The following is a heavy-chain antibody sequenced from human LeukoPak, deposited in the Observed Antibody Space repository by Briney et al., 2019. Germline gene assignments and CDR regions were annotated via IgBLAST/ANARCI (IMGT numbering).Heavy chain of an antibody. CDR2: IYSPGTT. V-gene: IGHV4-59*12. CDR3: ARVGWELRGPTDY. J-gene: IGHJ4*02. CDR1: GGYISNYY. D-gene: IGHD1-26*01. Sequence: SETLSLTCSVSGGYISNYYWSWIRQPPGKGLEWIGYIYSPGTTNYNPSLKSRVTISVDTSKNQFSLKLSSVTAADTAVYYCARVGWELRGPTDYWGQGTLVTVSS.